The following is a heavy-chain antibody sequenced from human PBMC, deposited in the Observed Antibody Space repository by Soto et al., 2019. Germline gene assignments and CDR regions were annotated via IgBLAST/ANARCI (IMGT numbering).Heavy chain of an antibody. CDR3: VRDWSTFWGMDV. Sequence: LRLYCAASGFTFSTYWMNWVRQAPGKGLEWVANIKQDGSEKYYVDSVRGRFAVSRDNAKDSLFLQMNNLRVEDTAVYYCVRDWSTFWGMDVWGQGTTVTVSS. J-gene: IGHJ6*02. CDR2: IKQDGSEK. V-gene: IGHV3-7*01. CDR1: GFTFSTYW.